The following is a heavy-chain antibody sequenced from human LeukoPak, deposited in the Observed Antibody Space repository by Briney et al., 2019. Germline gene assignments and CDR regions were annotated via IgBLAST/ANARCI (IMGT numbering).Heavy chain of an antibody. CDR1: GFTVSSNY. CDR2: IYSGGST. J-gene: IGHJ2*01. Sequence: PGGSLRLSCAASGFTVSSNYMSWVRQAPGKGLEWVSVIYSGGSTYYADSVKGRFTISRDNSQNTLYLQMNSLRAEDTAFYYCTRGPGIAVAGPYWYFDLWGRGTLVTVSS. CDR3: TRGPGIAVAGPYWYFDL. D-gene: IGHD6-19*01. V-gene: IGHV3-53*01.